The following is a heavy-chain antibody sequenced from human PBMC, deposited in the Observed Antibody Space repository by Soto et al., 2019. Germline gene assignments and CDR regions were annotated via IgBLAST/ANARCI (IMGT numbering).Heavy chain of an antibody. CDR2: INPNGGVT. J-gene: IGHJ6*03. CDR3: ARESGGATATVDYYYFYMDV. V-gene: IGHV1-2*04. CDR1: GDSFNDYY. D-gene: IGHD5-12*01. Sequence: QVQLVQSGAEVRKPGASVTVSCRSSGDSFNDYYIHWVRQAPGQGFEWMGWINPNGGVTKYAQKFQGWVSMTRDPSIRTVYMQLSRLRSDDTAVYYCARESGGATATVDYYYFYMDVWGTGTTVTVSS.